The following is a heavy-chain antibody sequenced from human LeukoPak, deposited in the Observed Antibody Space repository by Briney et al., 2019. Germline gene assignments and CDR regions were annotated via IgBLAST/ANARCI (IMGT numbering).Heavy chain of an antibody. D-gene: IGHD2-15*01. V-gene: IGHV1-2*02. J-gene: IGHJ4*02. CDR3: ARGSMVVAVNLDY. CDR1: GYTFTGYY. Sequence: ASVKVSCKASGYTFTGYYMHWVRQAPGQGLEWMGWINPNSGGTNYAQKFQGRVTMTRDTSISTAYMELSRLRSDDTAVYYCARGSMVVAVNLDYWGQGALVTVSS. CDR2: INPNSGGT.